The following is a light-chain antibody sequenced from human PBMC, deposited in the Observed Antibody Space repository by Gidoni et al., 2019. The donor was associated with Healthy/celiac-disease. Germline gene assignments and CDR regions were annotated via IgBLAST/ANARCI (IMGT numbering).Light chain of an antibody. J-gene: IGKJ1*01. CDR1: SSSGTW. V-gene: IGKV1-5*03. CDR3: QQYSNYPMWT. CDR2: KAS. Sequence: IMSASGGSRATITCGGRSSSGTWLAWCQQKPGKAPKVLIYKASSRESGVPERFSGSGSETEFTLTISRLQPDDSATYYCQQYSNYPMWTFGQXTKVEIK.